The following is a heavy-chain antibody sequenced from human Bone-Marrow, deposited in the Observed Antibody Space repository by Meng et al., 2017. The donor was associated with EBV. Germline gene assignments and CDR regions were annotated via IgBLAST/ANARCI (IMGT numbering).Heavy chain of an antibody. D-gene: IGHD2-2*01. Sequence: QLQLQGSGSGPGKPSQTLSLTCAVSGGSISSGGYSWSWIRQPPGKGLEWIGYIYHSGSTYYNPSLKSRVTISVDRSKNQFSLKLSSVTAADTAVYYCASSDCSSTSCYPRYWGQGTLVTASS. J-gene: IGHJ4*02. V-gene: IGHV4-30-2*01. CDR3: ASSDCSSTSCYPRY. CDR1: GGSISSGGYS. CDR2: IYHSGST.